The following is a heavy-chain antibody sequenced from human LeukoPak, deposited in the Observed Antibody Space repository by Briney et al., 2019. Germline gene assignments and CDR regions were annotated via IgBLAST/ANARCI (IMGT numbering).Heavy chain of an antibody. V-gene: IGHV3-30-3*01. CDR3: ATLYDSAGYHRTPNDS. Sequence: PGGSLRLSCAASGFTFSSSAFHWVRQAPGKGLEWVAVISFDGNNKHYADSVKGRFTVFRDNSRHTLYLQMNSLGPEDTAMYYCATLYDSAGYHRTPNDSWGQGTLVTVSS. CDR2: ISFDGNNK. D-gene: IGHD3-22*01. CDR1: GFTFSSSA. J-gene: IGHJ4*02.